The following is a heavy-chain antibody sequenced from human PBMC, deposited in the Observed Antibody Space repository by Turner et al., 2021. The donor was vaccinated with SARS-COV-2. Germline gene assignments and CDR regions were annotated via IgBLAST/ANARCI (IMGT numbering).Heavy chain of an antibody. Sequence: EVQLLESGGGLVQPGGSLRLPCAASGFTFRNYAMSWVRQAPGKGLEWVSSSSGTDDSTFYADSVKGRFTISRDTSKNTLYLQMNSLRAEDTALYYCTKRGDYYYYGMDVWGQGTTVTVSS. CDR1: GFTFRNYA. CDR2: SSGTDDST. D-gene: IGHD3-16*01. J-gene: IGHJ6*02. CDR3: TKRGDYYYYGMDV. V-gene: IGHV3-23*01.